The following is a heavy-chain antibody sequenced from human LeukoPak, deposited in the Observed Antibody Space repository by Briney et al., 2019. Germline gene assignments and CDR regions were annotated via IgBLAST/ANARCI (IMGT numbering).Heavy chain of an antibody. CDR1: GFTFSSYG. J-gene: IGHJ4*02. Sequence: GGSLRLSCAASGFTFSSYGMSWVRQVPGKGLEGVSALTPSGSSTYYADSVKGRFTFSRDNSKNTLYLQMNSLRVEDTAIYYCAKGGSSSWDYFDSWGQGTLVTVSP. CDR3: AKGGSSSWDYFDS. V-gene: IGHV3-23*01. D-gene: IGHD6-13*01. CDR2: LTPSGSST.